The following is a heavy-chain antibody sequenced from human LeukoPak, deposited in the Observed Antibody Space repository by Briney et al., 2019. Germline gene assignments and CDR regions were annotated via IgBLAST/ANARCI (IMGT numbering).Heavy chain of an antibody. Sequence: ASETLSLTCAVYGGSFSGSYWSWIRQPPGKGLEWIGEITHSGSTNYNPSLESRLTISVDTSKNQFSLKLNSVTAADTAVYYCARRHAYRGNDPKWHFDLWGRGTLVTVSS. J-gene: IGHJ2*01. CDR1: GGSFSGSY. V-gene: IGHV4-34*01. D-gene: IGHD1-1*01. CDR3: ARRHAYRGNDPKWHFDL. CDR2: ITHSGST.